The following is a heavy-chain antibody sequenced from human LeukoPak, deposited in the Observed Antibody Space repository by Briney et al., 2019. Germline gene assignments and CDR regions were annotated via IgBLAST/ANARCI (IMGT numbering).Heavy chain of an antibody. D-gene: IGHD1-26*01. J-gene: IGHJ4*02. CDR2: IYTSGST. CDR1: GGSISSYY. V-gene: IGHV4-4*07. Sequence: SETLSLTCTVSGGSISSYYWSWIRQPAGKGLKWIGRIYTSGSTNYNPSLKSRVTMSVDTSKNQFSLKLSSVTAADTAVYYCARGSWWEPTSIFDYWGQGTLVTVSS. CDR3: ARGSWWEPTSIFDY.